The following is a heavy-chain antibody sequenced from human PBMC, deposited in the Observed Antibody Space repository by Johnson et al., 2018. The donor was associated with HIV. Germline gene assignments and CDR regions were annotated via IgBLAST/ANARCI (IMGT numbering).Heavy chain of an antibody. D-gene: IGHD3-9*01. CDR1: GFTFSSYA. V-gene: IGHV3-30-3*01. CDR3: ARELVRYAFDI. J-gene: IGHJ3*02. Sequence: QVQLMESGGGLVKSGGSLRLSCAASGFTFSSYAMHWVRQAPGKGLEWVAVISYDGSNKYYADSVKGRFTISRDNDKNSLYLQMNSLRAEDTAVYYCARELVRYAFDIWGQGTMVTVSP. CDR2: ISYDGSNK.